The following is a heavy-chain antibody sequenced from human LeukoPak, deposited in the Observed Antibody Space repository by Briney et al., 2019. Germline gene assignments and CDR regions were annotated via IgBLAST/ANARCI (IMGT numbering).Heavy chain of an antibody. J-gene: IGHJ6*02. CDR1: GGSISSYY. V-gene: IGHV4-59*08. CDR3: ARHGYCSSTSCYGDYYYYGMDV. CDR2: IYYSGST. Sequence: PSETLSLTCTVSGGSISSYYWSWIRQPPGKGLEWIGYIYYSGSTNYNPSLKSRVTISVDTSKHQFSLKLSPVTAADTAVYYCARHGYCSSTSCYGDYYYYGMDVWGQGTTVTVSS. D-gene: IGHD2-2*03.